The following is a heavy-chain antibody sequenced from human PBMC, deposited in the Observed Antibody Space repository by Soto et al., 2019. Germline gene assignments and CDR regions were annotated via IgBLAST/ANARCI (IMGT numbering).Heavy chain of an antibody. V-gene: IGHV3-15*01. CDR1: GFTFSNAW. D-gene: IGHD6-6*01. CDR3: TTVFEQLVRTVDY. Sequence: GGSLRLSCAASGFTFSNAWMSWVRQAPGKGVEWVGRIKSKTDGGTTDYAAPVKGRFTISRDDSKNTLYLQMNSLKTEDTAMYYCTTVFEQLVRTVDYWGQGTLVTVSS. J-gene: IGHJ4*02. CDR2: IKSKTDGGTT.